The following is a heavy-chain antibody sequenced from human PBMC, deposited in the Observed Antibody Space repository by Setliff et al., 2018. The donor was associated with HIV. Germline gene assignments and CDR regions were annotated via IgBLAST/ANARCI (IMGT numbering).Heavy chain of an antibody. V-gene: IGHV4-39*01. CDR1: GGSISSTTSY. D-gene: IGHD1-26*01. CDR3: ARITGDSGHPRFFDY. J-gene: IGHJ4*02. CDR2: FYYSGST. Sequence: SETLSLTCVVSGGSISSTTSYWGWIRQPPGKGLEYIGSFYYSGSTYYNPSLKSRVTISVDTSKNQISLKLSSVTAADTAVYYCARITGDSGHPRFFDYWGQGTLVTVSS.